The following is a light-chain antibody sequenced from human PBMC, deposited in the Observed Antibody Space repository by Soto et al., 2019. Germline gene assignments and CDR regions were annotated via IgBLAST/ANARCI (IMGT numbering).Light chain of an antibody. Sequence: QSALTQPASVSGSPGQSITISCTGTSSDVGGYNYVSWYQQHPGKAPKLMIYEVNNRPSGVSNRFSGSKSGNTASLTISGLQDEDEADDYCSTYTTRSTLLVFGGGTKLTVL. CDR1: SSDVGGYNY. CDR3: STYTTRSTLLV. J-gene: IGLJ2*01. V-gene: IGLV2-14*01. CDR2: EVN.